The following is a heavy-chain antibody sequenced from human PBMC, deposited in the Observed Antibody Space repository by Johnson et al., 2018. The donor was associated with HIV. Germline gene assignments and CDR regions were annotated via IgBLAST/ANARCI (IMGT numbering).Heavy chain of an antibody. CDR3: ARGIAVGNWVDI. D-gene: IGHD6-19*01. CDR2: ISYDGSNK. Sequence: QVQLVESGGGLVQPGRSLRLSCAASGFTFSSYAMHWVRQAPGKGLEWVAVISYDGSNKYYADSVKGRFTISRDNSKNTLYLQMNSLRAEDTAVYYCARGIAVGNWVDIWGQGTMVTVSS. V-gene: IGHV3-30*04. CDR1: GFTFSSYA. J-gene: IGHJ3*02.